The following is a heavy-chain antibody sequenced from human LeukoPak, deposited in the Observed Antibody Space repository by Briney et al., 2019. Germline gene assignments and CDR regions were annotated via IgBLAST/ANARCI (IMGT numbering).Heavy chain of an antibody. Sequence: GGTLRLSCAASGFTFSSYAMSWVRQAPGKGLEWVSAISGSGGSTYYADSVKGRFTISRDNSKNTLYLQMNSLRAEDTAVYYCAKDTEWELHFDYWGQGTLVTVSS. CDR1: GFTFSSYA. J-gene: IGHJ4*02. CDR3: AKDTEWELHFDY. V-gene: IGHV3-23*01. D-gene: IGHD1-26*01. CDR2: ISGSGGST.